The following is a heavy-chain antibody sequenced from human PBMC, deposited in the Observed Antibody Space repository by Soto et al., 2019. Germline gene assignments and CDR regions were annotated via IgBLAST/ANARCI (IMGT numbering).Heavy chain of an antibody. CDR2: IYYSGST. CDR3: ANGRGYDSNY. J-gene: IGHJ4*02. CDR1: GGSISSYY. D-gene: IGHD5-12*01. Sequence: ETLSLTCTVSGGSISSYYLSWIRQTPGKGLEWIGYIYYSGSTNYNPSLKSRVTISVDTSKNQFSLKLSSVTAADTAVYYCANGRGYDSNYWGQGTLVTVS. V-gene: IGHV4-59*08.